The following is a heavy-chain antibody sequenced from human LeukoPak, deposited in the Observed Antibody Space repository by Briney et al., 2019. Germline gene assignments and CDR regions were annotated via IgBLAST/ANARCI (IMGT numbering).Heavy chain of an antibody. Sequence: ASVKVSCKASGYTFTSYDINWVRQATGQGLEWMGWMNPNSGNTGYAQKFQGRVTMTRNTSISTAYMELSSLRSEDTAVYYCARRKRGRYCSGSGCYSPSDYWGQGTLVTVSS. CDR2: MNPNSGNT. J-gene: IGHJ4*02. D-gene: IGHD2-15*01. CDR1: GYTFTSYD. CDR3: ARRKRGRYCSGSGCYSPSDY. V-gene: IGHV1-8*01.